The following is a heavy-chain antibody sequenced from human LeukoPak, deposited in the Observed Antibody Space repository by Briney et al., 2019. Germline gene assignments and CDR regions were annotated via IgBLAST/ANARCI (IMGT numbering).Heavy chain of an antibody. CDR1: GFPFSSYW. V-gene: IGHV3-7*04. J-gene: IGHJ4*02. CDR2: IKQDGSKK. D-gene: IGHD5-24*01. Sequence: GGSLRLSCVASGFPFSSYWMTWVRQVPGKGLEWVANIKQDGSKKSYVDSVKGRFTISRDNAKNSLYLQMNSLRAEDTAICYCTRVGYIDEGIDYWGQGTLVTVSS. CDR3: TRVGYIDEGIDY.